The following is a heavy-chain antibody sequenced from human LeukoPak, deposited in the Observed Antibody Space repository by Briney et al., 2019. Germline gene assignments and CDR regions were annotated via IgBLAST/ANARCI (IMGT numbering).Heavy chain of an antibody. CDR2: INPNSGGT. J-gene: IGHJ4*02. V-gene: IGHV1-2*02. CDR1: GYTFTDYG. Sequence: ASVKVSCKASGYTFTDYGITWVRQAPGQGLEWMGWINPNSGGTNYAQKFQGRVTMTRDTSISTAYMELSRLRSDDTAVYYCARDGNSHFDYWGQGTLVTVSS. CDR3: ARDGNSHFDY. D-gene: IGHD4-23*01.